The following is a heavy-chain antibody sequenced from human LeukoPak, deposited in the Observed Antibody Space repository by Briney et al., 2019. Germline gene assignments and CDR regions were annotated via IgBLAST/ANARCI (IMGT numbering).Heavy chain of an antibody. J-gene: IGHJ4*02. CDR1: GGSISSSSYY. V-gene: IGHV4-39*01. D-gene: IGHD3-3*01. Sequence: SETLSLTCTVSGGSISSSSYYWGWIRQPPGKGLEWIGTIYYSGSTYYNPSLKSRVTISVDTSKNQFSLKLSSVTAADTAVYYCARHFGVYWGQGTLVTVSS. CDR2: IYYSGST. CDR3: ARHFGVY.